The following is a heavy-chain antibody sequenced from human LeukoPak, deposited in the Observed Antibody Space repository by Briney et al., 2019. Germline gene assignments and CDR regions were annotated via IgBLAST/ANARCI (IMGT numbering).Heavy chain of an antibody. CDR3: ARGGARYLDT. Sequence: GGSLRLSCAASQFNFSDYYITWIRQATGRGLEWVSYISSGGSTIDYADSVKGRFTISRDNAKNSLSLQMNSLRVEDTAVYYCARGGARYLDTWGQGSLVIVSS. J-gene: IGHJ5*02. CDR1: QFNFSDYY. CDR2: ISSGGSTI. D-gene: IGHD3-9*01. V-gene: IGHV3-11*04.